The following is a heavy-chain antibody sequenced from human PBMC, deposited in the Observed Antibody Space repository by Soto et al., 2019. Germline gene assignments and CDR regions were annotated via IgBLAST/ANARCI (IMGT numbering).Heavy chain of an antibody. CDR3: ARGFKRRYCSSTSCSTDYYYGMDV. V-gene: IGHV4-34*01. CDR2: INHSGST. Sequence: QVQLQQWGAGLLKPSETLSLTCAVYGGSFSGYYWSWIRQPPGKGLEWIGEINHSGSTNYNPSLKSRVTTAVDMSKNQFSLKLSSVTAADTAVYYCARGFKRRYCSSTSCSTDYYYGMDVWGQGTTVTVSS. CDR1: GGSFSGYY. D-gene: IGHD2-2*01. J-gene: IGHJ6*02.